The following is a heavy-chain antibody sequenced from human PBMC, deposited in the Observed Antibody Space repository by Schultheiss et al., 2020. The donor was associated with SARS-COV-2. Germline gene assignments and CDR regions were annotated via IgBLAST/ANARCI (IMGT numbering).Heavy chain of an antibody. V-gene: IGHV4-34*01. CDR3: AGRVVAASHADYYYGMDV. J-gene: IGHJ6*02. Sequence: GSLRLSCTVSGGSISSYYWSWIRQPPGKGLEWIGEINHSGSTNYNPSLKTRVTISVDTSKNQFSLKLSSVTAADTAVYYCAGRVVAASHADYYYGMDVWGQGTTVTVSS. D-gene: IGHD2-15*01. CDR2: INHSGST. CDR1: GGSISSYY.